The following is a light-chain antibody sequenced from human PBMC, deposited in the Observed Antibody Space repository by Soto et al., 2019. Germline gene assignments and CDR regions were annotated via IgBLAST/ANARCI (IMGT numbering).Light chain of an antibody. Sequence: DIQMTQSPSTLSASVGDRVTITCRASQSIGRSLAWYQQKPGKAPKLLIFKQSTLESGVPSRFGGSGSGTEFTLTVSSLQPDDFATYFCQQCDSSSYTFGQGTKLDI. V-gene: IGKV1-5*03. CDR2: KQS. J-gene: IGKJ2*01. CDR3: QQCDSSSYT. CDR1: QSIGRS.